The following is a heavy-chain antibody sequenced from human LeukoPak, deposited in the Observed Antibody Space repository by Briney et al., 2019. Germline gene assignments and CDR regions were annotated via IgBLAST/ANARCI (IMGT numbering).Heavy chain of an antibody. V-gene: IGHV1-69*04. CDR1: GGTFSSYA. J-gene: IGHJ4*02. Sequence: GSSVKVSCKASGGTFSSYAISWVRQAPGQGLEWMGRIIPILGIANYAQKFQGRVTITADKSTSTAYMELSSLRSEDTAVYYCAREGKSSTSTRAIDYWGQGTLVTVSS. CDR2: IIPILGIA. D-gene: IGHD2-2*01. CDR3: AREGKSSTSTRAIDY.